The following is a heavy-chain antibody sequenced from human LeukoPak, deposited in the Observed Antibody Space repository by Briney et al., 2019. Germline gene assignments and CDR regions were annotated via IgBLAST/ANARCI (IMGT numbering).Heavy chain of an antibody. V-gene: IGHV3-23*01. Sequence: PGGSLRLSCTASGFNFSSYWMHWVRQAPGKGLEWVSVISGSGETTFYADSVRGRFTISRDNSKSTLYLQMTSLRAEDTGVYYCAKKIDSGSYPLDYWGQGTLVTISS. D-gene: IGHD3-10*01. CDR3: AKKIDSGSYPLDY. CDR2: ISGSGETT. J-gene: IGHJ4*02. CDR1: GFNFSSYW.